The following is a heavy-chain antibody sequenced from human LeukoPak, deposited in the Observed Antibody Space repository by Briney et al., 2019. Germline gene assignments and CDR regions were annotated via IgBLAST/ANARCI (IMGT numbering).Heavy chain of an antibody. V-gene: IGHV4-61*01. CDR1: GVSVSSGSYY. CDR2: IYYSGST. J-gene: IGHJ4*02. Sequence: SETLSLTCTVSGVSVSSGSYYWGWIRQPPGKGLEWIGYIYYSGSTNYNPSLKSRVTISVDTSKNQFSLKLSSVTAADTAVYYCASIQLWSRHWDYWGQGTLVTVSS. D-gene: IGHD5-18*01. CDR3: ASIQLWSRHWDY.